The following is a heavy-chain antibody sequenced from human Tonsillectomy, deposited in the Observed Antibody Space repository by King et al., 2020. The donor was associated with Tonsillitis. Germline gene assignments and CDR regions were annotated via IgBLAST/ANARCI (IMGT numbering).Heavy chain of an antibody. V-gene: IGHV3-48*01. Sequence: VQLVESGGGLVQPGGSLRLSCAASGFTFSTLMMTWVRQAPGKGLERVSDISSDSETLYYADSVNGRFTISSDNAKNSLFLQLNRLRTEDTAVYYCAATPLYIRVDYYYGMDVWGQGTTVTVSS. CDR1: GFTFSTLM. CDR3: AATPLYIRVDYYYGMDV. CDR2: ISSDSETL. J-gene: IGHJ6*02. D-gene: IGHD3-3*02.